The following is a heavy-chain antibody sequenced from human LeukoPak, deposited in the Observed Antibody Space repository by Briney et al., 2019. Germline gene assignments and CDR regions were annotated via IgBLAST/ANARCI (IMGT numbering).Heavy chain of an antibody. D-gene: IGHD2-2*01. J-gene: IGHJ4*02. V-gene: IGHV4-34*01. CDR2: IHHSGST. CDR3: ARFGVYCSSRCCPKLYYFDY. Sequence: SETLSLTCAVYVESVSGYYWSWIRQPPGKGLEWIGEIHHSGSTNYNPSLESRVTLSVDTSKNQFSLRLTSVTAADTAVYYCARFGVYCSSRCCPKLYYFDYWGQGTLVTVSS. CDR1: VESVSGYY.